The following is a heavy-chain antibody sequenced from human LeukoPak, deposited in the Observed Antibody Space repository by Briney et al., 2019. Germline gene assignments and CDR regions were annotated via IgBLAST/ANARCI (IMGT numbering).Heavy chain of an antibody. D-gene: IGHD2-15*01. CDR1: GGSISSYY. CDR3: ARGLSCSGGSCYSYYYYYMDV. V-gene: IGHV4-59*12. J-gene: IGHJ6*03. Sequence: SETLSLTCTVSGGSISSYYWSWIRQPPGKGLEWIGYIYYSGSTNYNPSLKSRVTISVDTSKNQFSLKLSSVTAADTAVYYCARGLSCSGGSCYSYYYYYMDVWGKGTTVTVSS. CDR2: IYYSGST.